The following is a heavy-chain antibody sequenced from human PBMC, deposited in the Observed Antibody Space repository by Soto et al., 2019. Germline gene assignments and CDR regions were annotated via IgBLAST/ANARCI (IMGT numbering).Heavy chain of an antibody. Sequence: QVQLQESGPGLVKPSQTLSLTCTVCGGSISSGDYYWSWIRQPPGKGLEWIGYIYYSGSTYYNPSLKRRVTISVDTSKNQFSLKLSSVTAAHTAVYYCAREGDYGGNFRFYAFDIWGQGTMVTVSS. D-gene: IGHD4-17*01. J-gene: IGHJ3*02. CDR1: GGSISSGDYY. V-gene: IGHV4-30-4*01. CDR2: IYYSGST. CDR3: AREGDYGGNFRFYAFDI.